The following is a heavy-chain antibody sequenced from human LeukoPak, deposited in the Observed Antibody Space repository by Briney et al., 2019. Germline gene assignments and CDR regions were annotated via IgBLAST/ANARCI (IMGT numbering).Heavy chain of an antibody. CDR2: IKSKTDGGTT. CDR3: TQYTYGFFQY. CDR1: GFTFSNAW. V-gene: IGHV3-15*01. J-gene: IGHJ4*02. D-gene: IGHD5-18*01. Sequence: GGSLRLACAASGFTFSNAWMSWGRQAPGKGLEWVGRIKSKTDGGTTDYAAPVKGRFTISRDDSKNTLYLQMNSLKTEDRAVYYCTQYTYGFFQYWGQGTLVSVSS.